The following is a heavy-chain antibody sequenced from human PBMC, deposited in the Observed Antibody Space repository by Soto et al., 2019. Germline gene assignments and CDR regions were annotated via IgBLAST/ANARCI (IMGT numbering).Heavy chain of an antibody. CDR2: IVVGSGNT. V-gene: IGHV1-58*02. CDR1: GFTFTSSA. CDR3: AAVGGLWFGELLDY. Sequence: GASVKVSCKASGFTFTSSAMQWVRQARGQRLEWIGWIVVGSGNTDYAQKFQERVTITRDMSTSTAYMELSSLRSEDTAVYYCAAVGGLWFGELLDYWGQGTLVTVSS. J-gene: IGHJ4*02. D-gene: IGHD3-10*01.